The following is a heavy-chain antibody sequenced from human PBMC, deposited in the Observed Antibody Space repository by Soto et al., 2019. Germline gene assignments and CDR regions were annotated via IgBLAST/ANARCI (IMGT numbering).Heavy chain of an antibody. V-gene: IGHV1-69*02. CDR3: ARDRDSGNWPNFDS. CDR2: VLPFLDIT. J-gene: IGHJ4*02. CDR1: GGTFSIYT. D-gene: IGHD6-13*01. Sequence: QVQLVQSGSEVKKPGSSVRVSCKTSGGTFSIYTISWVRQAPGQGLEWMGRVLPFLDITSYSQRFQGRVTITADRSTTTAYMELSSLRSEDTAVYYCARDRDSGNWPNFDSWGQGTLVTVSS.